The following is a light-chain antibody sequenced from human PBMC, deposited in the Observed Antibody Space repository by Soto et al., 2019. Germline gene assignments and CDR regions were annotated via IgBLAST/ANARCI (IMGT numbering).Light chain of an antibody. J-gene: IGLJ2*01. CDR2: GNN. CDR1: SSNIGSNN. CDR3: AALDYSLNGHVV. V-gene: IGLV1-44*01. Sequence: QSVLTQPPSASGTPGQRVTISCSGSSSNIGSNNVNWYQQLPGTAPKLLMYGNNQRPSGVPDRFSGSKSGTSASLAISGLQSEDEADYYGAALDYSLNGHVVFGGGTKLTVL.